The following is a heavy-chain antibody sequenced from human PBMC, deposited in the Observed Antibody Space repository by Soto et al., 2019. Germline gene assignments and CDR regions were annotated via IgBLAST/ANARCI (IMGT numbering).Heavy chain of an antibody. CDR3: ARQKWEQPKWFDP. Sequence: QLQLQELGPGLVKPSETLSLTCSLSGGSISSTFYYWGWIRQPPGKGLEWIGSIYYSGTTFYNASLKGRVTISVDTSKNQFSLRLTSVTATDTAVYFCARQKWEQPKWFDPWGQGTLVTVSS. CDR2: IYYSGTT. J-gene: IGHJ5*02. D-gene: IGHD1-26*01. V-gene: IGHV4-39*01. CDR1: GGSISSTFYY.